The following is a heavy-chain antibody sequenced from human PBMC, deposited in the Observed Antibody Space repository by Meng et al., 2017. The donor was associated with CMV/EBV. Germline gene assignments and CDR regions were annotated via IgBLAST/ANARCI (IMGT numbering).Heavy chain of an antibody. J-gene: IGHJ6*02. CDR3: ARVVVPAAIRAISDFWSGFSGYGMDV. D-gene: IGHD2-2*02. Sequence: ASVTVSCKASGYTFTSYDINWVRQATGQGLEWMGWMNPNSGNTGYAQKFQGKVTITRNTSIRTAYMELSSLRSEDTAVYYCARVVVPAAIRAISDFWSGFSGYGMDVWGQGTTVTVSS. CDR1: GYTFTSYD. CDR2: MNPNSGNT. V-gene: IGHV1-8*03.